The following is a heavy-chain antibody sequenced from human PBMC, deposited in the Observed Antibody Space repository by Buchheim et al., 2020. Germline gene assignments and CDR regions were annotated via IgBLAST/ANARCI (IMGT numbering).Heavy chain of an antibody. Sequence: QVHLVESGGGVVQPGRSLRLSCAASGFTFNTYGMHWVRQAPGKGLEWVAVISDTNNESYADSVKGRFTISRDTSSSTLYLQMNSLRPEDTAVYYCARSDGGAVVNPEHWGQGAL. D-gene: IGHD3-16*01. J-gene: IGHJ4*02. V-gene: IGHV3-30*04. CDR3: ARSDGGAVVNPEH. CDR2: ISDTNNE. CDR1: GFTFNTYG.